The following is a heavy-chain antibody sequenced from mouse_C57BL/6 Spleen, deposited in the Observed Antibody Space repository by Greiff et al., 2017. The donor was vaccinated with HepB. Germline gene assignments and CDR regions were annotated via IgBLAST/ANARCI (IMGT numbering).Heavy chain of an antibody. V-gene: IGHV1-64*01. CDR3: ARISIEDWFAY. J-gene: IGHJ3*01. D-gene: IGHD2-3*01. Sequence: QVQLKQPGAELVKPGASVKLSCKASGYTFTSYWMHWVKQRPGQGLEWIGMIHPNSGSTNYNEKFKSKATLTVDKSASTAYMQLSSLTSEDSAVYYCARISIEDWFAYWGQGTLVTVSA. CDR2: IHPNSGST. CDR1: GYTFTSYW.